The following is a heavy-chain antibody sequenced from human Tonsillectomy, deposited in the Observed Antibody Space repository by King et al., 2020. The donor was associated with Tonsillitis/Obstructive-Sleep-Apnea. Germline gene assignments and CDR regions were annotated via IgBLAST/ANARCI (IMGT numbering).Heavy chain of an antibody. Sequence: QLQESGPGLVKPSETLSLTCTISGGSISSYYWSWIRQPAGKGLEWIGHIYTSGSTNYNPSLKSRVTMSVDTSKNQFSLKLSSVTAADTAVYYCARDCSGGNCYFGVAFDIWGQGTMVTVSS. CDR2: IYTSGST. CDR3: ARDCSGGNCYFGVAFDI. CDR1: GGSISSYY. D-gene: IGHD2-15*01. J-gene: IGHJ3*02. V-gene: IGHV4-4*07.